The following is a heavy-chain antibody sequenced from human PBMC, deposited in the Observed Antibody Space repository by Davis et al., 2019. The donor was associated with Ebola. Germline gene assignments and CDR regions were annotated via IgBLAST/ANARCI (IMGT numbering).Heavy chain of an antibody. V-gene: IGHV4-59*01. Sequence: SETLSLTCTVSGGSISSYYWSWIRQPPGKGLEWIGYIYYSGSTNYNPSLKSRVTISVDTSKNQFSLKLSSVTAADTAVYYCARNMYYYDSSGYNHGGFDYWGQGTLVTVSS. CDR1: GGSISSYY. CDR2: IYYSGST. J-gene: IGHJ4*02. D-gene: IGHD3-22*01. CDR3: ARNMYYYDSSGYNHGGFDY.